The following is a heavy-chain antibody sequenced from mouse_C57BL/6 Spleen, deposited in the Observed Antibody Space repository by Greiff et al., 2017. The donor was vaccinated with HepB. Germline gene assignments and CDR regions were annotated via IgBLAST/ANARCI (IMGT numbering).Heavy chain of an antibody. CDR3: ARHGAIMEGFAY. D-gene: IGHD2-1*01. CDR1: GFTFSSYG. Sequence: EVMLVESGGDLVKPGGSLKLSCAASGFTFSSYGMSWVRQTPDKRLEWVATISSGGSYTYYPDSVKGRFTISRDNAKNTLYLQMSSLKSEDTAMYYCARHGAIMEGFAYWGQGTLVTVSA. V-gene: IGHV5-6*01. CDR2: ISSGGSYT. J-gene: IGHJ3*01.